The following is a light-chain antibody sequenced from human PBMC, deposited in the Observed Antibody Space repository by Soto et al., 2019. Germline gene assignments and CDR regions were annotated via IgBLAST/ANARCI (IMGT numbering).Light chain of an antibody. Sequence: GYNYLDWYLQKPGQSPQLLIYLGSNRASGVPDRFSGSGSGTDFTLKISRVEAEDVGVYHCMLAVSVPPTFGQGTMVDIK. CDR1: GYNY. CDR2: LGS. CDR3: MLAVSVPPT. J-gene: IGKJ1*01. V-gene: IGKV2-28*01.